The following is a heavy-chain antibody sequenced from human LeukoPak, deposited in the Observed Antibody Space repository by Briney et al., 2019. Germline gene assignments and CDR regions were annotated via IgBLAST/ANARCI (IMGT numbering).Heavy chain of an antibody. Sequence: ASVKVSCKASGYTFTSYGISWVRQAPGQGLEWMGGIIPIFGTANYAQKFQGRVTITADESTSTAYMELSSLRSEDTAVYYCASASSGYYQPFDYWGQGTLVTVSS. D-gene: IGHD3-22*01. V-gene: IGHV1-69*13. CDR1: GYTFTSYG. CDR2: IIPIFGTA. CDR3: ASASSGYYQPFDY. J-gene: IGHJ4*02.